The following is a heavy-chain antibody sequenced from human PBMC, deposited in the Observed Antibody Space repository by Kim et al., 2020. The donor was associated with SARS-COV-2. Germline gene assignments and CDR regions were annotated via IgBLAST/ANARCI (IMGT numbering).Heavy chain of an antibody. CDR1: GFTFSSYG. CDR2: IWYDGSNK. CDR3: ARDPSERGWYHYYYYYGMDV. J-gene: IGHJ6*02. V-gene: IGHV3-33*01. Sequence: GSLRLSCAASGFTFSSYGMHWVRQAPGKGLEWVAVIWYDGSNKYYADSVKGRFTISRDNSKNTLYLQMNSLRAEDTAVYYCARDPSERGWYHYYYYYGMDVWGQGTTVTVSS. D-gene: IGHD6-19*01.